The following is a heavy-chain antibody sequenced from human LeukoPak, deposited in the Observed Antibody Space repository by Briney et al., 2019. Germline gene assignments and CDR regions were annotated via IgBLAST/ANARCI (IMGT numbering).Heavy chain of an antibody. CDR1: GFTFSSYS. J-gene: IGHJ4*02. Sequence: GGSLRLSCAASGFTFSSYSMNWVRQAPGKGLEWVSSISGNSIYIYYADSVKGRFTISRDNAKNSLYLQMNSLRVADTDVYYCASFETVAAKPFDYWGQGTLVTVSS. CDR3: ASFETVAAKPFDY. D-gene: IGHD6-19*01. CDR2: ISGNSIYI. V-gene: IGHV3-21*01.